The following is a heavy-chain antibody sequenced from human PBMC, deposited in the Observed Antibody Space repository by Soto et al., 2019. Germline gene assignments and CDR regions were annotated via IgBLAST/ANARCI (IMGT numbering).Heavy chain of an antibody. Sequence: EVQLVESGGGLVQPEGSLRLSCAASGFTFRNYWMYWVRQAPGQGLEWVSRINSDGSVSRYADSVKGRLTISRDNVKNTLYLLMDSLRAEDTAVYYCARGDCVGGSCYSFAGSFYYYMDAWGKGTRVTVFS. CDR2: INSDGSVS. CDR1: GFTFRNYW. D-gene: IGHD2-15*01. J-gene: IGHJ6*03. CDR3: ARGDCVGGSCYSFAGSFYYYMDA. V-gene: IGHV3-74*02.